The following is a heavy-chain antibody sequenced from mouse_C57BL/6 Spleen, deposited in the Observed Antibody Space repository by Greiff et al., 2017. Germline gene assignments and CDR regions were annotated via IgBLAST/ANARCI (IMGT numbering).Heavy chain of an antibody. CDR3: ARKSSYYAMYY. J-gene: IGHJ4*01. Sequence: VQLQQSGPELVKPGASVKIPCKASGYTFTDYNMDWVKQSHGKSLEWIGDIYPNNGGTIYNQKFKGKATLTVDKSSSTAYMELRSLTSEDTAVYYCARKSSYYAMYYWCQGTSVTVSS. CDR1: GYTFTDYN. V-gene: IGHV1-18*01. CDR2: IYPNNGGT.